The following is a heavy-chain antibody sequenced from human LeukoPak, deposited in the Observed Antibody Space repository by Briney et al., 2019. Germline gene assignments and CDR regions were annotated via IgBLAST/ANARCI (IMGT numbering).Heavy chain of an antibody. Sequence: GGSLRLSCVASGFTFSSYAMHWVRQAPGKGLEWVAVISYDGSNKYYADSVKGRFTISRDNSKNTLYLQMNSLRAEDTAVYYCARDQGVVVIRPEYGMDVWGQGTTVTVSS. J-gene: IGHJ6*02. D-gene: IGHD3-22*01. CDR2: ISYDGSNK. CDR1: GFTFSSYA. V-gene: IGHV3-30*04. CDR3: ARDQGVVVIRPEYGMDV.